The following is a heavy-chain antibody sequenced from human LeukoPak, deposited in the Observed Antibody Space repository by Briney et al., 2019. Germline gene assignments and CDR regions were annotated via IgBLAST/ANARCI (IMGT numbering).Heavy chain of an antibody. D-gene: IGHD4-23*01. Sequence: SQTLSLTCTVSGGSISSGDYYWSWIRQPPGKGLEWIGYIYYSGSTYYNPSLKSRVTISVDTSKNQFSLKLSSVTAADTAVYYCARLSRYGGNSRVASDFDYWGQGTLVTVSS. J-gene: IGHJ4*02. V-gene: IGHV4-30-4*01. CDR3: ARLSRYGGNSRVASDFDY. CDR2: IYYSGST. CDR1: GGSISSGDYY.